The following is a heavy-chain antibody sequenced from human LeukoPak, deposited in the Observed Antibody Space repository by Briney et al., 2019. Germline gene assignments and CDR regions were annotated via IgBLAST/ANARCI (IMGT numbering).Heavy chain of an antibody. V-gene: IGHV3-23*01. CDR1: GFTFSSYA. CDR3: AKDQSPWELLGPIDY. Sequence: GGSLRLSCAASGFTFSSYAMSWVRQAPGKGLEWVSAISGSGGSTYYADSVKGRSTISRDNSKNTLYLQTNSLRAEDTAVYYCAKDQSPWELLGPIDYWGQGTLVTVSS. J-gene: IGHJ4*02. CDR2: ISGSGGST. D-gene: IGHD1-26*01.